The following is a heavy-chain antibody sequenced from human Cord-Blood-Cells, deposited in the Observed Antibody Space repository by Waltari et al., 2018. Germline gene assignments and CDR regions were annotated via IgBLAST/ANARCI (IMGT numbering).Heavy chain of an antibody. CDR1: GFTFSSYS. CDR2: ISSSSSYI. V-gene: IGHV3-21*01. CDR3: ARSIKRYYYGMDV. J-gene: IGHJ6*02. D-gene: IGHD3-3*02. Sequence: EVQLVESGGGLVKPGGSLRLSCAASGFTFSSYSMNWVRQAPGKGLEWVSSISSSSSYIYYADSVKGRFTISRDNAKNXLYLQMNSLRAEDTAVYYCARSIKRYYYGMDVWGQGTTVTVSS.